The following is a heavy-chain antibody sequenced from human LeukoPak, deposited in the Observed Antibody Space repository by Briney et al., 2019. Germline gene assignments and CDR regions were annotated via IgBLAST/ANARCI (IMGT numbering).Heavy chain of an antibody. D-gene: IGHD2-15*01. CDR3: ARGKGGPFKY. CDR2: LSFDETYK. V-gene: IGHV3-30*01. Sequence: PGGSLRLSCAASGFTFRRYAMHWVRQAPGKGLEWVAALSFDETYKFYADSVKGRFIISRDNSNNTLSLEMNSLRTEDTAVYFCARGKGGPFKYWGQGTLSPSPQ. J-gene: IGHJ4*02. CDR1: GFTFRRYA.